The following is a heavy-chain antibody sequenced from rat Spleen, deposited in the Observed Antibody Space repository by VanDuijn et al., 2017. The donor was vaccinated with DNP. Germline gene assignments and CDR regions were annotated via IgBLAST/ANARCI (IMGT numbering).Heavy chain of an antibody. Sequence: EVQLVESGGGLVQPGRSLKLSCAASGFSFSYYYMAWVRQAPAKGLEWVAYIGSPAYAPYYTDSVKGRFAISRDNAKSTLYLQMNSLRSEDMATYYCARHEDYSSYVYGFAYWGQGTLVTVSS. V-gene: IGHV5-25*01. CDR1: GFSFSYYY. CDR3: ARHEDYSSYVYGFAY. CDR2: IGSPAYAP. D-gene: IGHD1-2*01. J-gene: IGHJ3*01.